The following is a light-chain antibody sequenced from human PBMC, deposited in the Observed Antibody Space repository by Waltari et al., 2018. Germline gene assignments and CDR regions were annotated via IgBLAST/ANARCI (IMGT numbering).Light chain of an antibody. Sequence: EIVLPQSPGTLPLSPGEGATLSCRAIQTVANNYVAWYRQKPGQAPSLLIYYASTRATGVPDRISGSGSGTDFTLTLSRLEPEDFAVYFCQLYDSTHGFSFGQGTKLEIK. CDR1: QTVANNY. CDR3: QLYDSTHGFS. CDR2: YAS. J-gene: IGKJ2*03. V-gene: IGKV3-20*01.